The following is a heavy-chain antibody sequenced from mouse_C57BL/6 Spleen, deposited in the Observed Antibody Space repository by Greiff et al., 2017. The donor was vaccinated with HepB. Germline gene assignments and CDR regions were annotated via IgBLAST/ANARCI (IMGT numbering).Heavy chain of an antibody. CDR2: INPNNGGT. Sequence: VQLQQSGPELVKPGASVKISCKASGYTFTDYYMNWVKQSHGKSLEWIGDINPNNGGTSYNQKFKGKATLTVDKSSSTAYMELRSLTSEDSAVYYCAREVGSGRDWFAYWGQGTLVTVSA. CDR1: GYTFTDYY. V-gene: IGHV1-26*01. CDR3: AREVGSGRDWFAY. D-gene: IGHD1-1*02. J-gene: IGHJ3*01.